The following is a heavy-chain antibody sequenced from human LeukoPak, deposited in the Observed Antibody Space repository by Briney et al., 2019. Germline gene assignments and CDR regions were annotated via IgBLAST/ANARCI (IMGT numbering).Heavy chain of an antibody. V-gene: IGHV3-23*01. CDR2: ISGSGGST. J-gene: IGHJ4*02. CDR1: GFTFSSYG. CDR3: AKYYYDSSGYFAY. Sequence: GGTLRLSCAASGFTFSSYGMSWVRQAPGKGLEWVSAISGSGGSTYYADSVKGRFTISRDNSKNTLYLQMNSLRAEDTAVYYCAKYYYDSSGYFAYWGQGTLVTVSS. D-gene: IGHD3-22*01.